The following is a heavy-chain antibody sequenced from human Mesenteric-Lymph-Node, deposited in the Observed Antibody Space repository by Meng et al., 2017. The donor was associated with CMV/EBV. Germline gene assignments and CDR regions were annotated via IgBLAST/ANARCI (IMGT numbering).Heavy chain of an antibody. Sequence: SRFTCTSFAICGVRQAPGKGLEWVSVIYSGGSSTYYADSVKGRFTISRDNSKNTLYLQMNSLRAEDTAVYYCARPPYYSSSSGFDYWGQGTLVTVSS. CDR1: RFTCTSFA. D-gene: IGHD6-13*01. J-gene: IGHJ4*02. CDR2: IYSGGSST. V-gene: IGHV3-23*03. CDR3: ARPPYYSSSSGFDY.